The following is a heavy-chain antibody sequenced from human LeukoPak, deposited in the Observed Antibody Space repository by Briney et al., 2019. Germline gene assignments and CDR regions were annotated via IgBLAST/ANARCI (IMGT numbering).Heavy chain of an antibody. J-gene: IGHJ4*02. D-gene: IGHD3-10*01. Sequence: ASVKVSCKASGYTFTGYYMHWVRQAPGQGLEWMGRINPNSGGTNYAQKFQGRVTMTRDTSISTAYMELSRLRSDDTAVYYCARDVTMVRGVLDYWGQGTLVTVSS. V-gene: IGHV1-2*06. CDR3: ARDVTMVRGVLDY. CDR2: INPNSGGT. CDR1: GYTFTGYY.